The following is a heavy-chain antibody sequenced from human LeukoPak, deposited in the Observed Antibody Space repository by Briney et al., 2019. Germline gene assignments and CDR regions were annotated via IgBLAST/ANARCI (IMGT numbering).Heavy chain of an antibody. CDR2: INYSGRT. V-gene: IGHV4-38-2*01. CDR3: ARAEINDHNRY. CDR1: GYSIRSGYQ. Sequence: RASETLSLTCSVSGYSIRSGYQWGWIRQAPGKGLEWIGSINYSGRTYDNPSLKSRVTISIDTSKNQIFLKLRSTTAADTAHYYCARAEINDHNRYWGQGILVIVSS. J-gene: IGHJ4*02. D-gene: IGHD1-1*01.